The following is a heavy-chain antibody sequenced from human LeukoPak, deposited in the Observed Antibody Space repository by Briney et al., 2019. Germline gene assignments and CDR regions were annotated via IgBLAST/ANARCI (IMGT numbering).Heavy chain of an antibody. Sequence: PGGSLRLSCTASGFTFGDYTMTWVRQAPGEGLEWVGFIRNKAFGGTTEYAASVKGRFTISRDDSKSIAYLQMNSLKTEDTALYYCSSRDSTGPGFDYWGQGTLVTVSS. CDR1: GFTFGDYT. J-gene: IGHJ4*02. D-gene: IGHD1-14*01. CDR3: SSRDSTGPGFDY. V-gene: IGHV3-49*04. CDR2: IRNKAFGGTT.